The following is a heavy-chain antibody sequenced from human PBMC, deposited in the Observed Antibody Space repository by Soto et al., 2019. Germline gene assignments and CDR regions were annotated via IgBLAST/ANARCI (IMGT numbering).Heavy chain of an antibody. V-gene: IGHV1-46*01. CDR2: INPSGGST. D-gene: IGHD3-9*01. CDR1: GYTFTSYY. Sequence: PSVKVSCNASGYTFTSYYMHWVRQAPGQGLEWMGIINPSGGSTSYAQKFQGRVTMTRDTSTSTVYMELSSLRSEDTAVYYCARDRRLSYYDILTGSFVWFDPWGQGTLVTVSS. J-gene: IGHJ5*02. CDR3: ARDRRLSYYDILTGSFVWFDP.